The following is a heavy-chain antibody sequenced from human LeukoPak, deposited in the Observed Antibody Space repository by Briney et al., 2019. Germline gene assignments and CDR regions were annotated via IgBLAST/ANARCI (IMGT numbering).Heavy chain of an antibody. CDR1: GGSISSYY. Sequence: SETLSLTCTVSGGSISSYYWSWIRQPPGKGLEWIGYIYYSGSTNYNPSLKSRVTISVDTSKNQFSLKLSSVTAADTAVYYCARFSDDYGDEYFDYWGQGTLVTVSS. D-gene: IGHD4-17*01. V-gene: IGHV4-59*01. CDR3: ARFSDDYGDEYFDY. CDR2: IYYSGST. J-gene: IGHJ4*02.